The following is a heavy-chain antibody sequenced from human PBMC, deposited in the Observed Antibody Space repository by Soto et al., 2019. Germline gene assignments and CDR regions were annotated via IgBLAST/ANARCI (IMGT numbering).Heavy chain of an antibody. Sequence: QVQLVQSGPALKRPGASMKVYCKASGYTFTSYGISWVRQAPGQGLEWMAWISPLKGRTQYSQKAQGRVTLSTDTSSNTAYMEMTTLRVDDTAVYYCAMDYGDRPEYFKHWGQGTLVTVS. J-gene: IGHJ1*01. CDR2: ISPLKGRT. V-gene: IGHV1-18*04. D-gene: IGHD4-17*01. CDR3: AMDYGDRPEYFKH. CDR1: GYTFTSYG.